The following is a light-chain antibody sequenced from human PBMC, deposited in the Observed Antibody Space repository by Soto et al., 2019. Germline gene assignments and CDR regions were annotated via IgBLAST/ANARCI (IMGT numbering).Light chain of an antibody. V-gene: IGKV3-15*01. CDR2: AVS. CDR3: QQYNDWPPWT. J-gene: IGKJ1*01. Sequence: EIVMTQSPATLAVSPGERATLSCRSSQSVSSNLAWYQQKPGQAPRLLIYAVSARATGIPARFSGSGSGTEFTFTISSLQSEDSAVYYCQQYNDWPPWTFGQGTKVDIK. CDR1: QSVSSN.